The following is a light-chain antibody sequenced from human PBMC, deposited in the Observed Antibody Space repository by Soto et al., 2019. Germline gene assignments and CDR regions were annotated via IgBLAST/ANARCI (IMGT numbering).Light chain of an antibody. CDR2: DDS. CDR1: NIGTRH. J-gene: IGLJ2*01. Sequence: SYELTQPPSVSVAPGQTATITCGGHNIGTRHVHWYQQRPGQAPVLVVYDDSDRPSGIPDRFSGSNSANTATLTISRVEAGDEAAYYCQVWESTSDPVVFGGGTQLTV. V-gene: IGLV3-21*02. CDR3: QVWESTSDPVV.